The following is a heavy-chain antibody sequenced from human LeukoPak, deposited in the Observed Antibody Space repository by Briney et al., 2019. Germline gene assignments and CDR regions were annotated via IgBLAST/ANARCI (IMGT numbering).Heavy chain of an antibody. CDR3: ARGHRIFYGMDV. CDR2: IYHSGST. D-gene: IGHD2/OR15-2a*01. CDR1: GVSISSGGYS. J-gene: IGHJ6*02. Sequence: SQTLSLTCAVSGVSISSGGYSWSWIRQPPGMGLEWIVYIYHSGSTYYNPSLRILVTISVDRTKRQFCLKLSSVTAADTAVYYCARGHRIFYGMDVWGQGTTVSVSS. V-gene: IGHV4-30-2*01.